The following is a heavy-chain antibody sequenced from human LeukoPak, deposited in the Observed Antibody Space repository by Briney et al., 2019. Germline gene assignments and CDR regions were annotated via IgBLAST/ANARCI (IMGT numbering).Heavy chain of an antibody. CDR3: ARLRNYCSGGSCSRGMDV. D-gene: IGHD2-15*01. CDR1: GGSISSYY. J-gene: IGHJ6*02. Sequence: SETLSLTCTVSGGSISSYYWSWIRQPPGKGLEWIGHIYYSGSTNYNPSLKSRVTISVDTSKNQFSLKLSSVTAADTAVYYCARLRNYCSGGSCSRGMDVWGQGTTVTVSS. CDR2: IYYSGST. V-gene: IGHV4-59*01.